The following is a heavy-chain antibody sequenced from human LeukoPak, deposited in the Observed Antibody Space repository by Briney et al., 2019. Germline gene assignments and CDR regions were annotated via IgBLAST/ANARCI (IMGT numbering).Heavy chain of an antibody. CDR1: GATFSSYA. Sequence: SVKVSCKASGATFSSYAINWVRQAPGQGLEWMGRIIPMLGTVNYAQKFQGRVTIIADKFTSTAYMEVSSLRSEDTAVYYCARDQRVGATPYFGMDVWGQGTTVTVSS. CDR3: ARDQRVGATPYFGMDV. V-gene: IGHV1-69*04. J-gene: IGHJ6*02. D-gene: IGHD1-26*01. CDR2: IIPMLGTV.